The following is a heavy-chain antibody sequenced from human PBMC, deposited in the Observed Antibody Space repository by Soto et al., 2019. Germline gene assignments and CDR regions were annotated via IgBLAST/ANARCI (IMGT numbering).Heavy chain of an antibody. Sequence: PSETLSLTCAVSGGSISSSNWWSWVRQPPGKGPEWIGEIYHSGTTNYNPSLKSRVTISVDKSKNQFSLKLSSVTAADTAFYYCAREKFYDSRSSRDAFDIWGRGKMVTVSS. D-gene: IGHD3-10*01. CDR2: IYHSGTT. CDR3: AREKFYDSRSSRDAFDI. CDR1: GGSISSSNW. J-gene: IGHJ3*02. V-gene: IGHV4-4*02.